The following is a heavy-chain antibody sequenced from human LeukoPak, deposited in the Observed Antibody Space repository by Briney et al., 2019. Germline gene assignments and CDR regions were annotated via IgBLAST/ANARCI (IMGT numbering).Heavy chain of an antibody. J-gene: IGHJ4*02. D-gene: IGHD1-26*01. CDR1: GASINNYY. CDR2: IHSSGGS. Sequence: PSETLSLTCTVSGASINNYYWSWIRQTPEKGLEWMGHIHSSGGSSYYPSLKSRLTLSIDTSRNQLSLKLPSVTAADTAVYFCARLGNYHDFWGQGALVTVSS. V-gene: IGHV4-4*09. CDR3: ARLGNYHDF.